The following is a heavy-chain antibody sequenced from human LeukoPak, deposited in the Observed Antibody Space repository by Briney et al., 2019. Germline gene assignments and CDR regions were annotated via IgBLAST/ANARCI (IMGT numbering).Heavy chain of an antibody. CDR3: ARDYSSGWSDGFDY. V-gene: IGHV1-8*01. CDR1: GYTFTSYD. CDR2: MNPNSGNT. Sequence: ASVKVSCKASGYTFTSYDINWVRHATGQGLEWMGWMNPNSGNTGYAQKFQGRVTMTRNTSISTAYMELRSLRSDDTAVYYCARDYSSGWSDGFDYWGQGTLVTVSS. D-gene: IGHD6-19*01. J-gene: IGHJ4*02.